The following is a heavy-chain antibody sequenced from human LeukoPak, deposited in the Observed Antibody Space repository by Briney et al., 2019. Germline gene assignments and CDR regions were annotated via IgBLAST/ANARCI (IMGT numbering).Heavy chain of an antibody. J-gene: IGHJ6*03. V-gene: IGHV4-59*01. D-gene: IGHD1-1*01. CDR2: VDHTGST. Sequence: SETLSLTCTVSGGSISSYCWSWIRQPPGKGLEWIGYVDHTGSTNFNPSLNGRVSISRDTTKNLFSLRLRSVTAADTAVYFCARGRVSSSTWYSTYYYYFYMDVWGKGTTVTVSS. CDR3: ARGRVSSSTWYSTYYYYFYMDV. CDR1: GGSISSYC.